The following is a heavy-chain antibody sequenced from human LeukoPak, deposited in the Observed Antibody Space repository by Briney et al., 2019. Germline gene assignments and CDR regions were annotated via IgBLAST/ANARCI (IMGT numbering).Heavy chain of an antibody. V-gene: IGHV4-61*02. D-gene: IGHD3-3*01. CDR1: GGSISSGSYY. Sequence: IPSETLSLTCTVSGGSISSGSYYWSWIRQPAGKGLEWIGRIYTSGSTNYNPSLKSRVTISVDTSKNQFSLKLSSVTAADTAVYYCARGGFLVQNHFDPWGQGTLVTVSS. CDR2: IYTSGST. CDR3: ARGGFLVQNHFDP. J-gene: IGHJ5*02.